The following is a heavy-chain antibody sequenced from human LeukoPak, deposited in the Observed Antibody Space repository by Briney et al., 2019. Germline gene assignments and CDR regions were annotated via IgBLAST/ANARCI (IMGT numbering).Heavy chain of an antibody. CDR2: IYYSGST. J-gene: IGHJ2*01. V-gene: IGHV4-59*08. Sequence: SETLSLTCTVSGGSISSYYWSWIRQPPGKGLEWIGYIYYSGSTNYNPSLKSRVTITVDKSKNQFSLKLSSVTAADTAVYYCARHLSVDYDFWCGYSPGYFDLWGRGTLVTVSS. D-gene: IGHD3-3*01. CDR3: ARHLSVDYDFWCGYSPGYFDL. CDR1: GGSISSYY.